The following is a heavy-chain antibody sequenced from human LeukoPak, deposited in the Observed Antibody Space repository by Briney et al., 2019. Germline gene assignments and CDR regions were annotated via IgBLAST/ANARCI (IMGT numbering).Heavy chain of an antibody. V-gene: IGHV3-23*01. CDR2: SVISDSGGGSGGST. CDR3: ARRTNYFDY. CDR1: GFTFTSYA. Sequence: GGSLRLSCAASGFTFTSYAMSWVRQAPGKGLEWVSVSVISDSGGGSGGSTYYADSVKGRFTISRDNSKNTLSLQMDSLRAEDTAVYYCARRTNYFDYWGQGTLVTVSS. J-gene: IGHJ4*02.